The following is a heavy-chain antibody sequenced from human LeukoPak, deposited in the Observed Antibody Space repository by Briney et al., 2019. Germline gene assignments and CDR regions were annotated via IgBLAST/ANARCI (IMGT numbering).Heavy chain of an antibody. D-gene: IGHD5-24*01. CDR3: ARDIQLST. CDR2: ISFSGANS. Sequence: GGSLRLSCVASGLTVRYNYMTWVRQAPGQGLEWLSLISFSGANSYYADSVKGRFTISRDNSKDTLLLQMNSLRAEDTAIYYCARDIQLSTWGLGTMVTVSS. V-gene: IGHV3-23*01. J-gene: IGHJ3*01. CDR1: GLTVRYNY.